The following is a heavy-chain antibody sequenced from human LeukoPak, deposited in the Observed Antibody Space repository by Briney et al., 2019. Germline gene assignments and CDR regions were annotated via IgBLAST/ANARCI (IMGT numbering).Heavy chain of an antibody. CDR1: GYTSTGYY. CDR3: ARGAMVRGVSADAFDI. CDR2: INPNSGGT. Sequence: ASVKVSCKASGYTSTGYYMHWVRQAPGQGLEWMGWINPNSGGTNYAQKFQGRVTMTRDTSISTAYMELSRLRSDDTAVYYCARGAMVRGVSADAFDIWGQGTMVTVSS. J-gene: IGHJ3*02. V-gene: IGHV1-2*02. D-gene: IGHD3-10*01.